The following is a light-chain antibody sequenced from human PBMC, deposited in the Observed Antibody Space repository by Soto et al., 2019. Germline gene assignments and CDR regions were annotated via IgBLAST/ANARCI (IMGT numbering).Light chain of an antibody. CDR2: QAS. CDR3: QQYQSYPIT. CDR1: QSIITY. Sequence: DIQMTQSPSTLSASVGDRVTITCRASQSIITYLAWYQQKPGKAPKLLIYQASSLQSGVSSRFSGRGSETAFTLPISSLQPDDFATYYCQQYQSYPITFGGGTKVEIK. J-gene: IGKJ4*01. V-gene: IGKV1-5*03.